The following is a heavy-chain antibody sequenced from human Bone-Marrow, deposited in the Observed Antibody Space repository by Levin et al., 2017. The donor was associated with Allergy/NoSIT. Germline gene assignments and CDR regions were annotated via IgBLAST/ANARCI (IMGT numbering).Heavy chain of an antibody. CDR2: ISSSVDST. J-gene: IGHJ4*02. Sequence: PGGSLRLSCAASGFTFSSYAMSWVRQAPGKGLEWVSGISSSVDSTYYADSVKGRFTISRDNSKNTLYLQMNGLRAEDTAVSYCAMLLRHDFCSGDYRYWGQGTQVTVAS. V-gene: IGHV3-23*01. CDR3: AMLLRHDFCSGDYRY. CDR1: GFTFSSYA. D-gene: IGHD3-3*01.